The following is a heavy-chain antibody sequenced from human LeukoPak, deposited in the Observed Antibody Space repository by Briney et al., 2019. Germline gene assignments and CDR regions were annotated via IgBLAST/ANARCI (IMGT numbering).Heavy chain of an antibody. J-gene: IGHJ4*02. Sequence: ASVKVSCKASGYRFTSYYMQWVRQAPGQGLEWMGIINPSGGSTSYVQKFQGRVTMTRDTSTSTVYMELSSLRSEDTAVYYCARGLNYGDPPNYWGQGTLVTVSS. CDR3: ARGLNYGDPPNY. V-gene: IGHV1-46*03. D-gene: IGHD4-17*01. CDR2: INPSGGST. CDR1: GYRFTSYY.